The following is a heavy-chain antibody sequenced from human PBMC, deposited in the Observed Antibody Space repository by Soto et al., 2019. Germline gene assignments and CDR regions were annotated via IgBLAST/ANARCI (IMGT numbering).Heavy chain of an antibody. Sequence: VASVKVSCKASGGTFSSYAISWVRQAPGQGLEWMGGIIPIFGTANYAQKFQGRVTITADESTSTAYMELSSLRSEDTAVYYCARDEGSSWSYAFDIWGQGTMVTVSS. D-gene: IGHD6-13*01. CDR2: IIPIFGTA. V-gene: IGHV1-69*13. J-gene: IGHJ3*02. CDR1: GGTFSSYA. CDR3: ARDEGSSWSYAFDI.